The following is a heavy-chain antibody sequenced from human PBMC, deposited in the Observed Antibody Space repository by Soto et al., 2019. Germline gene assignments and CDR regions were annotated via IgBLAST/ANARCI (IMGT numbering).Heavy chain of an antibody. J-gene: IGHJ5*01. CDR1: GGSVGSGTYY. D-gene: IGHD2-15*01. V-gene: IGHV4-61*01. CDR3: ARQVRYCSATTCYARWFDS. Sequence: SETLSLTCTVSGGSVGSGTYYWSWTRQPPGKGLEWIGYIYSSGSANYNPSLKSRVTISVDTSKNQVSLNLSSVTAADTAVYYCARQVRYCSATTCYARWFDSWGQGTLVTVSS. CDR2: IYSSGSA.